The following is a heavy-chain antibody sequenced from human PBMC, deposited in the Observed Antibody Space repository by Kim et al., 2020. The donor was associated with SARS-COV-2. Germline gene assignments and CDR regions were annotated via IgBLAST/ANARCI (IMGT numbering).Heavy chain of an antibody. D-gene: IGHD4-4*01. J-gene: IGHJ5*02. CDR2: IYYSGST. CDR1: GGSISSSSYY. CDR3: ARQLRFPTALQYGWFDP. V-gene: IGHV4-39*01. Sequence: SETLSLTCTVSGGSISSSSYYWGWIRQPPGKGLEWIGSIYYSGSTYYNPSLKSRVTISVDTSKNQFSLKLSSVTAADTAVYYCARQLRFPTALQYGWFDPWGQGTLVTVSS.